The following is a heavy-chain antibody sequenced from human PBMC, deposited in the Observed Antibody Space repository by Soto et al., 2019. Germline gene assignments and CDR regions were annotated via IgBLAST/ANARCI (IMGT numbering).Heavy chain of an antibody. D-gene: IGHD3-10*01. J-gene: IGHJ4*02. CDR3: AKGFGGRLYGPGSDAFDD. CDR1: GGSLSGYS. Sequence: QVRLQHWGAGLLKPSETLSRTCAVYGGSLSGYSWSWIRQPPGRGLEWIGEINHSGSTNYNPSLKRLVTISVDTPKNQFSLNLTSVTAAGTAVYYCAKGFGGRLYGPGSDAFDDWGQGILVTVSS. V-gene: IGHV4-34*01. CDR2: INHSGST.